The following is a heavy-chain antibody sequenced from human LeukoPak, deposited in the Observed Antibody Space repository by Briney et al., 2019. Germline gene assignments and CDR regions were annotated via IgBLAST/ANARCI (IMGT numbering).Heavy chain of an antibody. CDR1: GLTFSCYA. J-gene: IGHJ4*02. D-gene: IGHD3-10*01. CDR2: IIGSGGST. Sequence: SGGSLRHSCAASGLTFSCYALRWLRQAPGKGLEWVSGIIGSGGSTYYADSVKGRFTISRDNSKNTLYLQINTLRAEDTAVYYCAKGVYYGSEDNDYWGQGTLVTVSS. CDR3: AKGVYYGSEDNDY. V-gene: IGHV3-23*01.